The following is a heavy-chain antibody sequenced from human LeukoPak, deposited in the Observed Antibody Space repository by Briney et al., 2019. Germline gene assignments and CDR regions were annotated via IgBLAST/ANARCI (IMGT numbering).Heavy chain of an antibody. J-gene: IGHJ4*02. CDR2: ISSSSSTI. Sequence: GGSLRLSCAASGFTFSGYNINWVRQAPGKGLEWVSYISSSSSTIYYADSVKGRFTISRDNAKNSLYLQMNSLRAEDTAVYYCARDYSTVTTFFDYWGQGTLVTVSS. D-gene: IGHD4-17*01. CDR3: ARDYSTVTTFFDY. V-gene: IGHV3-48*01. CDR1: GFTFSGYN.